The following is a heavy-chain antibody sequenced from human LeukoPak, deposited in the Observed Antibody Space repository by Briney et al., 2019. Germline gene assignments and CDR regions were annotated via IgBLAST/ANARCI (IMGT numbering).Heavy chain of an antibody. CDR3: AKGRGYYDSSGYLF. J-gene: IGHJ4*02. CDR2: ISYDGSNK. CDR1: GFIFSSYG. Sequence: GGSLRLSCAASGFIFSSYGMHWVRQAPGKGLEWVAVISYDGSNKYYADSVKGRFTISRDNSKNTLYLQMNSLRAEDTAVYYCAKGRGYYDSSGYLFWGQGTLVTVSS. D-gene: IGHD3-22*01. V-gene: IGHV3-30*18.